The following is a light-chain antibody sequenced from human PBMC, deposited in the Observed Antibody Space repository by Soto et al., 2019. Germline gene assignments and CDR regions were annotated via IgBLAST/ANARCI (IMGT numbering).Light chain of an antibody. CDR1: SSDVGGYNF. Sequence: SVLTQPASRYRFPGGWSTITNHGTSSDVGGYNFVSWYQQLPGNAPKLLIHDVTLRPSGVSDRFSGSKSGTTASLTISGLQAEDEADYYCCSYASSTIYVFGTGTKVTVL. CDR2: DVT. CDR3: CSYASSTIYV. V-gene: IGLV2-14*03. J-gene: IGLJ1*01.